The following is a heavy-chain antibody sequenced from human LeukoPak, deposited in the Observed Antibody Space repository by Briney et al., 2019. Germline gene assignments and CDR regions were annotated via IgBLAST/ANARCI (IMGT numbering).Heavy chain of an antibody. J-gene: IGHJ6*02. Sequence: GGSLRLSCAASEFNFDDYGMYWVRQAPGKGLEWVSLISGDGGSTYYADSVKGRFTISRDNSKNSLYLQMNSLRTEDTALYYCAKAPLGYNYGMDVWGQGTTVTVSS. CDR1: EFNFDDYG. CDR3: AKAPLGYNYGMDV. CDR2: ISGDGGST. V-gene: IGHV3-43*02.